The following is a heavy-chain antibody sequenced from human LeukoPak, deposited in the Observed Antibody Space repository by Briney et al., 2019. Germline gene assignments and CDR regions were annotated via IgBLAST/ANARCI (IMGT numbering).Heavy chain of an antibody. D-gene: IGHD2-21*02. CDR3: ARIVDAYCGGDCYSTFDY. J-gene: IGHJ4*02. CDR1: GYTFTSYG. V-gene: IGHV1-18*01. Sequence: GSVKVSCKASGYTFTSYGISWVRQAPGQGLEWMGWISAYNGNTNYAQKLQGRVTMTTDTSTSTAYMELRSLRSDDTAVYYCARIVDAYCGGDCYSTFDYWGQGTLVTVSS. CDR2: ISAYNGNT.